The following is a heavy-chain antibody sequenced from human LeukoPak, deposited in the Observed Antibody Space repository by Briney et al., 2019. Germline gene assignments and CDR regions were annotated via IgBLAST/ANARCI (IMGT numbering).Heavy chain of an antibody. CDR2: INHSGST. CDR1: GGSFSGYY. CDR3: ARGERDTAISY. D-gene: IGHD5-18*01. Sequence: PSETLSLTCAVYGGSFSGYYWSWIRQPPGKGPEWIGEINHSGSTNYNPSLKSRVTISVDTSKNQFSLKLSSVTAADTAVYYCARGERDTAISYWGQGTLVTVSS. J-gene: IGHJ4*02. V-gene: IGHV4-34*01.